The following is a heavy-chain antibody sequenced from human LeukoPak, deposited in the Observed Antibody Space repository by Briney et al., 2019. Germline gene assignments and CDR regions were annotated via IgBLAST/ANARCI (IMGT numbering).Heavy chain of an antibody. CDR3: ARGRYVEQQLEK. J-gene: IGHJ4*02. Sequence: ASVKVSCKPSGYTFTSYDIHWVRQATGQGLAWMGWMNPNSGNTGYAQKFQGRVTMTRNTSISTAYMELSSLRSEDTAVYYCARGRYVEQQLEKWGQGTLVTVSS. V-gene: IGHV1-8*01. CDR1: GYTFTSYD. CDR2: MNPNSGNT. D-gene: IGHD6-13*01.